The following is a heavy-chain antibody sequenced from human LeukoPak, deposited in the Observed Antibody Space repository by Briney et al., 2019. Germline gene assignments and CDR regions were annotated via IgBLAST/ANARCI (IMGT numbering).Heavy chain of an antibody. Sequence: GGSLRLSCAASGFTFSSNAMGWVRQAPGKGLEWVSAITASAASTYYADSVKGRFTISRDNSKNTLYLQMNSLRAEDTAIYYCAKDRRGPAAGTWYFESWGQGNLVIVSS. D-gene: IGHD6-13*01. CDR2: ITASAAST. J-gene: IGHJ4*02. CDR3: AKDRRGPAAGTWYFES. CDR1: GFTFSSNA. V-gene: IGHV3-23*01.